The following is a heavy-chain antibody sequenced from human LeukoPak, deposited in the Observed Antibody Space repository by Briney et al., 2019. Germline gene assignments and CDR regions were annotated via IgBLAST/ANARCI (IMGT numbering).Heavy chain of an antibody. CDR3: AKGSSYYSDYFDY. D-gene: IGHD3-3*01. V-gene: IGHV3-20*04. CDR2: LNWNGDNT. Sequence: GGSLRLSCAASGFTFGDYGMSRVRQAPGKGLEWVSGLNWNGDNTGYADSVRGRFTISRDNSKNSLYLQMNSLRTEDTAMYYCAKGSSYYSDYFDYWGQGTPVTVS. J-gene: IGHJ4*02. CDR1: GFTFGDYG.